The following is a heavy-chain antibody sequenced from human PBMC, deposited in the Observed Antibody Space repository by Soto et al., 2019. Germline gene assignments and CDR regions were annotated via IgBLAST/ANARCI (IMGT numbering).Heavy chain of an antibody. J-gene: IGHJ5*02. CDR1: GFTFSSYA. CDR3: AKSSFADCSVGSCYSEWFDP. V-gene: IGHV3-23*01. D-gene: IGHD2-15*01. CDR2: ISGSGGST. Sequence: EVQLLESGGGLVQPGGSLRLSCAASGFTFSSYAMSWVRQAPGKGLEWVSAISGSGGSTYYADSVKGRFTISRDNSKNTLYLQMNSLRAEDTAVYYCAKSSFADCSVGSCYSEWFDPWGQGTLVTVSS.